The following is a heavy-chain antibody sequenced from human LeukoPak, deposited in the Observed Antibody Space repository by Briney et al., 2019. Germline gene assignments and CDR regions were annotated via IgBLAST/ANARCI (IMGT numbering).Heavy chain of an antibody. J-gene: IGHJ5*02. D-gene: IGHD1-26*01. CDR2: IIPIFGTA. V-gene: IGHV1-69*05. CDR1: GYTFTGYY. CDR3: ARVTHIVGATIEAKNWFDP. Sequence: SVKVSCKASGYTFTGYYMHWVRQAPGQGLEWMGGIIPIFGTANYAQKFQGRVTITTDESTSTAYMELSSLRSEDTAVYYCARVTHIVGATIEAKNWFDPWGQGTLVTVSS.